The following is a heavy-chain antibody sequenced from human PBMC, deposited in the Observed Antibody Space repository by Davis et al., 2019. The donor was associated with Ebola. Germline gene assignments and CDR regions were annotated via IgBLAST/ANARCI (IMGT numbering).Heavy chain of an antibody. Sequence: ASVKVSCKASGYTFTSYGISWVRQAPGQGLEWMGWISAYNGNTNYAQKLQGRVTMTTDTSTSTAYMELRSLRSDDTAVYYCARGPRLRYFDWLFEYGMDVWGQGTTVTVSS. D-gene: IGHD3-9*01. CDR1: GYTFTSYG. V-gene: IGHV1-18*01. CDR2: ISAYNGNT. J-gene: IGHJ6*02. CDR3: ARGPRLRYFDWLFEYGMDV.